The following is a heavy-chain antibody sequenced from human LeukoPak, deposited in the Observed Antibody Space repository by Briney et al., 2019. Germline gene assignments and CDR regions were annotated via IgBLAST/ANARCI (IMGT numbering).Heavy chain of an antibody. Sequence: GGSLRLSCAASGFAASGFTFTTYWMSWVRQAPGKGLEWVANINQDGNEKYYVASVKGRFTISRDNAKNSMYLQMNRLRAEDTAVYYCARDQLHSYSSSWPYFFDYWGQGTLVTVSS. V-gene: IGHV3-7*05. CDR3: ARDQLHSYSSSWPYFFDY. J-gene: IGHJ4*02. D-gene: IGHD6-13*01. CDR2: INQDGNEK. CDR1: GFTFTTYW.